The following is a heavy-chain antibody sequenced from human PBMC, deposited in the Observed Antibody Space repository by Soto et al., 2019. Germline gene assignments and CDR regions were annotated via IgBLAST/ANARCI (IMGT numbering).Heavy chain of an antibody. D-gene: IGHD1-7*01. V-gene: IGHV1-2*02. CDR2: MNPNSGGS. CDR1: GYNFIAQN. J-gene: IGHJ3*01. CDR3: SRERHLNCPSDAFDL. Sequence: QVHLVQSGAEVKKPGASVKVSCMASGYNFIAQNIHWVRQAPGLGLEWMGKMNPNSGGSDYAQEFQGRVTVTRDTSNSTVYMELTSLNSDDTAVYYCSRERHLNCPSDAFDLWGQGTMVIVSS.